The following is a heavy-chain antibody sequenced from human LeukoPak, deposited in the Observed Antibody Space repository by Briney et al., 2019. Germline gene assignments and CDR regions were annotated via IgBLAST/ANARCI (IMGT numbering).Heavy chain of an antibody. CDR1: VFSFGSYA. Sequence: GGSLRLSCVASVFSFGSYAVTWVRQAPGKGLEWVSSISVGGGSTYYADSVKGRFTVSRDDSRSTLYLRMSDLRADDTAVYYCVRAPSGLIKGSYDMWGQGAMVTVSS. D-gene: IGHD1-26*01. V-gene: IGHV3-23*01. CDR2: ISVGGGST. J-gene: IGHJ3*02. CDR3: VRAPSGLIKGSYDM.